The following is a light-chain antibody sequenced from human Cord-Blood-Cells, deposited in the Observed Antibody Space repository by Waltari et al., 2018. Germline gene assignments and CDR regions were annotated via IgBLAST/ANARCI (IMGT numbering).Light chain of an antibody. J-gene: IGKJ1*01. CDR2: GAS. CDR3: QQYNNWPPWT. Sequence: IVMTQSPATLSVSPGERATLSCRASQSVSSNLAWYQQKPGQARRLLIYGASTRATGIPARFSGSGSGTEFTLTISSLQSEDFAVYYCQQYNNWPPWTFGQGTKVEIK. CDR1: QSVSSN. V-gene: IGKV3-15*01.